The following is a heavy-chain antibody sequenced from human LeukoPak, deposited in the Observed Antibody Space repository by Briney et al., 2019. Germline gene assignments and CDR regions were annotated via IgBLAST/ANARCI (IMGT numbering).Heavy chain of an antibody. CDR2: INHSGST. V-gene: IGHV4-34*01. J-gene: IGHJ4*02. CDR3: AGGRVVRGVMAY. D-gene: IGHD3-10*01. Sequence: SETLSLTCAAYGGSFSGYYWSWIRQPPGKGLEWIGEINHSGSTNYNPSLKSRVTISVDTSKNQFSLKLSSVTAADTAVYYCAGGRVVRGVMAYWGQGTLVTVSS. CDR1: GGSFSGYY.